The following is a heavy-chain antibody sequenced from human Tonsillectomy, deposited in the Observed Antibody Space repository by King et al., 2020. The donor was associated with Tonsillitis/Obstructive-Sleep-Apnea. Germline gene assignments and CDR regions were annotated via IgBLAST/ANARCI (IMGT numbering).Heavy chain of an antibody. CDR1: GGSISSHY. D-gene: IGHD3-10*01. J-gene: IGHJ3*02. V-gene: IGHV4-59*11. CDR2: LHYSGST. Sequence: VQLQESGPGLVKPSETLSLTCTVSGGSISSHYWSWIRQPPGEGLEWIGYLHYSGSTNYNPSLKSRGTMSVDTSNNQFSLKLTSVTAADTAVYYCVRGSTGAFDIWGQGTMVTVSS. CDR3: VRGSTGAFDI.